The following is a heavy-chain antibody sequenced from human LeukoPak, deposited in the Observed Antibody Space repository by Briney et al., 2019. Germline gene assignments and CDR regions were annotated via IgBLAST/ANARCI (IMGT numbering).Heavy chain of an antibody. CDR3: ARVAAAGIDAFDI. CDR2: IYYSGST. Sequence: SETLSLTCTVSGGSISSYYWSWIRQPPGKGLEWIGYIYYSGSTNYNPSLKSRVTISVDTSKNQFSLKLSSMTAADTAVYYCARVAAAGIDAFDIWGQGTMVTVSS. CDR1: GGSISSYY. D-gene: IGHD6-13*01. V-gene: IGHV4-59*01. J-gene: IGHJ3*02.